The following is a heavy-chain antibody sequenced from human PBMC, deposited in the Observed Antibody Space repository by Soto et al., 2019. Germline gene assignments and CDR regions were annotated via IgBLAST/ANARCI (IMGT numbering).Heavy chain of an antibody. D-gene: IGHD2-2*01. J-gene: IGHJ4*02. CDR1: GFTFSNFA. V-gene: IGHV3-23*01. CDR3: TRAGRDILTLPAAESN. CDR2: ISGSGGST. Sequence: PGGSLRLSCAASGFTFSNFAMSWVRQAPGKGPEWVSAISGSGGSTYYADSVKGRFTISRDNSKNTLYLQMNSLRAEDTALYFCTRAGRDILTLPAAESNWGRGTLVTVSS.